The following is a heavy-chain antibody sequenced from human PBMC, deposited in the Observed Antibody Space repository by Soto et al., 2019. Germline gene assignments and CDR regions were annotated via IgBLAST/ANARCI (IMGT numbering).Heavy chain of an antibody. CDR2: IYYNGIT. V-gene: IGHV4-31*03. D-gene: IGHD3-3*01. Sequence: SETLSLTCSVSGDSVDQRNYYWTWIRQRPGKGLEWLGNIYYNGITFYNSSLKSRLTISIDTSKNQFSLKVTSVTAADTAMYFCARDKGDHDFWSASHFYYCLDVWGQGTTVTVSS. CDR3: ARDKGDHDFWSASHFYYCLDV. CDR1: GDSVDQRNYY. J-gene: IGHJ6*02.